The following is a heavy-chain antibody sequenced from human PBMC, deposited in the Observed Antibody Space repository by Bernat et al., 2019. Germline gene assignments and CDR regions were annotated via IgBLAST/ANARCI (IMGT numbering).Heavy chain of an antibody. D-gene: IGHD3-9*01. CDR2: ISAYKGNT. V-gene: IGHV1-18*04. CDR1: GYTFSSHG. Sequence: QVQLVQSGGEVKKPGASVKVSCKASGYTFSSHGISWVRQAPGQGLEWMGWISAYKGNTYYAQKLSDRVTMTTDTFMSTAYMELRSLGSDDTAVYFCAAILTGYSFDYWGQGTLVTVSS. J-gene: IGHJ4*02. CDR3: AAILTGYSFDY.